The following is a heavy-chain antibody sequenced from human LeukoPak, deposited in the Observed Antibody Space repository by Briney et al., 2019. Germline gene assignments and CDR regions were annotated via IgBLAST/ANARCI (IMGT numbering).Heavy chain of an antibody. D-gene: IGHD5-24*01. Sequence: GGSLRLSCAASGFTFSDYSMNWVRQAPGKGREWISYIGIDSGNTNYADSVKGRFTISGDKAKNSLYLQMNNLRVEDTAVYYCARDYKYAFDNWGQGTLVTVSS. CDR2: IGIDSGNT. CDR3: ARDYKYAFDN. V-gene: IGHV3-48*01. J-gene: IGHJ4*02. CDR1: GFTFSDYS.